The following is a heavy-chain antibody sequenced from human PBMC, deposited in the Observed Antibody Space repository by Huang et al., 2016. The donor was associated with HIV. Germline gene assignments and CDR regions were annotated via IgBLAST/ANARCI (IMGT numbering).Heavy chain of an antibody. CDR1: GYTFTNYD. V-gene: IGHV1-8*02. Sequence: VKVSCKASGYTFTNYDINWVRQAPGRGLAWMGWMNPNTGNPGFAMSCQGRVTMTRKTSRTTAYMELTSVTSEDTAVYYCARSAYGDLDYWGLGTLVIVSS. CDR3: ARSAYGDLDY. D-gene: IGHD4-17*01. J-gene: IGHJ4*02. CDR2: MNPNTGNP.